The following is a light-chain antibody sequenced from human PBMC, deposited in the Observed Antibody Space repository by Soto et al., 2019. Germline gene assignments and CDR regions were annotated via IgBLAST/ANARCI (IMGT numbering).Light chain of an antibody. CDR2: DVS. Sequence: QSVLTQPASVSGSPGQSITISCTGTSSDVGGYNYVSWYQQHPGKAPKLMIYDVSNRPSGVSNRFSGSKSGNTASLTISGLQAEDEADYYCSSYTRSSTPGVFGGGTKLTVL. J-gene: IGLJ2*01. CDR1: SSDVGGYNY. CDR3: SSYTRSSTPGV. V-gene: IGLV2-14*01.